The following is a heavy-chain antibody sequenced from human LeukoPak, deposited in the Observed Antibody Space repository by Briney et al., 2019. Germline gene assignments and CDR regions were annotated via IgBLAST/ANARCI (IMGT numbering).Heavy chain of an antibody. CDR1: GYSLSSGYY. D-gene: IGHD3-22*01. Sequence: SETLSLTCTVSGYSLSSGYYWGWSRQPPGKGLEGIGSIYHSGSTYYNPSLNSPLTISVDTSKHQFSLKLSSVTAADTAVYYCVSNDDSRGLYAFDIWGQGTMVTVSS. J-gene: IGHJ3*02. CDR2: IYHSGST. V-gene: IGHV4-38-2*02. CDR3: VSNDDSRGLYAFDI.